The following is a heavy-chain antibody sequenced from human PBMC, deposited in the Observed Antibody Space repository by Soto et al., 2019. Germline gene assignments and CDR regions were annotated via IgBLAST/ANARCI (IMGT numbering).Heavy chain of an antibody. CDR3: ARAGYSSSWYEGVFDY. CDR2: INHSGST. J-gene: IGHJ4*02. Sequence: SETLSLTCAVYGGSFSGYYWSWIRQPPGKGLEWIGEINHSGSTNYNPSLKSRVTISVDTSKNQFSLKLSSVTAADTAVYYCARAGYSSSWYEGVFDYWGQGTLVTVSS. CDR1: GGSFSGYY. V-gene: IGHV4-34*01. D-gene: IGHD6-13*01.